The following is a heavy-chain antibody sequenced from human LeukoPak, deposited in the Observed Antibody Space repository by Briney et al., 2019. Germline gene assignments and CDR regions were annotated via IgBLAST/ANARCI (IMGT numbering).Heavy chain of an antibody. J-gene: IGHJ5*02. Sequence: SQTLSLTCAISGDSVSSNSAAWNWIRQSPSRGLEWLGRTYYRSKWYNDYAVSVKSRITISPDTSKNHFSLQLSSVTPEDTAVYYCARSPLLVWRFDPWGQGTLVTVSS. V-gene: IGHV6-1*01. D-gene: IGHD2-15*01. CDR2: TYYRSKWYN. CDR1: GDSVSSNSAA. CDR3: ARSPLLVWRFDP.